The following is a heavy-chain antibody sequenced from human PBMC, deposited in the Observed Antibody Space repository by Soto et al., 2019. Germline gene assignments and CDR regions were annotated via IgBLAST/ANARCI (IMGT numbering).Heavy chain of an antibody. J-gene: IGHJ4*02. V-gene: IGHV1-18*01. CDR3: ARDLGQQLFDY. CDR1: GYTFTSYG. D-gene: IGHD6-13*01. CDR2: ISAYNGNK. Sequence: ASVKVSCKSSGYTFTSYGISWVRQAPGQGLEWMGWISAYNGNKKYAQKLQGRVTMTTDTSTSTAYMELRSLRSDDTAVYYCARDLGQQLFDYWGQGTLVTVSS.